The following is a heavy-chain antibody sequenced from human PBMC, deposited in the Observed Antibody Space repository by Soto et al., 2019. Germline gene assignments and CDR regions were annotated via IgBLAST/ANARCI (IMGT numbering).Heavy chain of an antibody. V-gene: IGHV3-23*01. Sequence: GGSLRVSCAASGFTFRNYAMNWVRQAPGKGLEWVSTVSGNGAVTYYADSVKGRFTISRDNSRSTLYLQMNNLRAEVTAIYFCAKVPASLKTFDYWGQRTLVTVSS. D-gene: IGHD2-2*01. CDR3: AKVPASLKTFDY. CDR1: GFTFRNYA. J-gene: IGHJ4*02. CDR2: VSGNGAVT.